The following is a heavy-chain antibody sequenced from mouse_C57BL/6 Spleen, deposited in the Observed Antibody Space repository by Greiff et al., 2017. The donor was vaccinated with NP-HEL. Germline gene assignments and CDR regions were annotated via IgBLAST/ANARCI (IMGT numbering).Heavy chain of an antibody. J-gene: IGHJ4*01. CDR1: GYTFTSYW. CDR3: AREVTYYSNYDAMDY. V-gene: IGHV1-55*01. CDR2: IYPGSGST. D-gene: IGHD2-5*01. Sequence: VQLQQPGAELVKPGASVKMSCKASGYTFTSYWITWVKQRPGQGLEWIGDIYPGSGSTNYNEKFKSKATLTVDTSSSTAYMQLSSLTSEDSAVYYCAREVTYYSNYDAMDYWVQGTSVTVSS.